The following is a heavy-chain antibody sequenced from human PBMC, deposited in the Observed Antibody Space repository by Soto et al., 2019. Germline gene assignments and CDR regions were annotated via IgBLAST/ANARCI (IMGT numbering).Heavy chain of an antibody. Sequence: ASVKVSCKASGYTFTSYAMHWVRQAPGQRLEWMGWINAGNGNTKYSQKFQGRVTITRDTSASTAYMELSSLRSEGTAVYYCARDQYYYGSGSFWGKGTTVTVSS. CDR2: INAGNGNT. J-gene: IGHJ6*04. CDR3: ARDQYYYGSGSF. D-gene: IGHD3-10*01. V-gene: IGHV1-3*01. CDR1: GYTFTSYA.